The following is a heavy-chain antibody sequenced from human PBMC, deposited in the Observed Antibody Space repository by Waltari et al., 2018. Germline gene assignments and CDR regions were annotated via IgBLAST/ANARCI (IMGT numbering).Heavy chain of an antibody. V-gene: IGHV4-4*07. Sequence: QVRLKESGPRLVKPSETLSLPCTVSGGSMTDYYWSWIRKPAGKGLEWIGRFYTNGNTNSNPSLKSRVTMSVDKSKKQVSLKLTSVTAADTAVYFCAREGGSYYRNWFDPRGQGTPVTVSS. J-gene: IGHJ5*02. CDR3: AREGGSYYRNWFDP. CDR1: GGSMTDYY. CDR2: FYTNGNT. D-gene: IGHD3-10*01.